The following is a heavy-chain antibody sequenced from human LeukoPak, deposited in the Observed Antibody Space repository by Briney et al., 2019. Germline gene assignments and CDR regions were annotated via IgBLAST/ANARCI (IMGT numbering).Heavy chain of an antibody. CDR3: ARFGGSYYYYYMDV. V-gene: IGHV3-23*01. CDR2: ISGSGGST. J-gene: IGHJ6*03. Sequence: GGSLRLSCAASGFTFSSYAMSWVRQAPGKGLEWVSAISGSGGSTYYADSVKGRFTISRDNAKNSLYLQMNSLRAEDTALYYCARFGGSYYYYYMDVWGKGTTVTVSS. D-gene: IGHD1-26*01. CDR1: GFTFSSYA.